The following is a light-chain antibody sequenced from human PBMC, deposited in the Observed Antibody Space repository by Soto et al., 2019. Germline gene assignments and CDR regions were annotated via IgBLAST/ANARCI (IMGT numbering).Light chain of an antibody. Sequence: EIVMPQSPATLSMSPGERATLSCRASQSVSNNLAWYQQKPGQAPRLLIYGASTRATGIPARFSGSGSGTEFTLTISSLQSEDFAVYYCQQYNNWPPWTFGQGTKVDIK. CDR3: QQYNNWPPWT. V-gene: IGKV3-15*01. CDR1: QSVSNN. CDR2: GAS. J-gene: IGKJ1*01.